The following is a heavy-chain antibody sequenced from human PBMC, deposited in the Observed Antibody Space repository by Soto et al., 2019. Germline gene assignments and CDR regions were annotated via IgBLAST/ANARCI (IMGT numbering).Heavy chain of an antibody. V-gene: IGHV1-18*01. CDR1: GYTFTSYG. CDR3: ARDGPDIVVTIRSFYYYYGMDV. D-gene: IGHD5-12*01. Sequence: QVQLVQSGAEVKKPGASVKVSCKASGYTFTSYGISWVRQAPGQGLEWMGWISAYNGNTNYAQKLQGRVTMTTDTSTSTAYMELRSLRSDDTAVYYCARDGPDIVVTIRSFYYYYGMDVWGQGTTVTVSS. CDR2: ISAYNGNT. J-gene: IGHJ6*02.